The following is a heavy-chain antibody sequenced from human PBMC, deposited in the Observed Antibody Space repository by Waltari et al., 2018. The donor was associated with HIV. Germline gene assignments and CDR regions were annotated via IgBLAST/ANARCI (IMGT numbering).Heavy chain of an antibody. D-gene: IGHD3-10*01. J-gene: IGHJ4*02. Sequence: EVQLVESGGGLVQPGGSLRPCCAASGFTLSIYWMSWVRRAPGKGMEWVDNIKQDGSEKYYVDSVNGRFTISRDSAENSLYLQMNSLRAEDTAVYYCARGGFYGSGSKVNWGQGTLVTVSS. V-gene: IGHV3-7*04. CDR3: ARGGFYGSGSKVN. CDR2: IKQDGSEK. CDR1: GFTLSIYW.